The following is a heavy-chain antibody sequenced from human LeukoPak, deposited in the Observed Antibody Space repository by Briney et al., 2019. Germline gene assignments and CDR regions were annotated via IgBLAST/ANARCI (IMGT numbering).Heavy chain of an antibody. Sequence: SQTLSLTCTVSGGSISSGGYYWSWIRQPAGKGLEWIGRIYTSGSTNYNPSLKSRVTISVDTSKNQFSLKLSSVTAADTAVYYCARVVVTAMGPYYYYYYMDVWGKGTTVTVSS. CDR2: IYTSGST. CDR3: ARVVVTAMGPYYYYYYMDV. D-gene: IGHD2-21*02. J-gene: IGHJ6*03. V-gene: IGHV4-61*02. CDR1: GGSISSGGYY.